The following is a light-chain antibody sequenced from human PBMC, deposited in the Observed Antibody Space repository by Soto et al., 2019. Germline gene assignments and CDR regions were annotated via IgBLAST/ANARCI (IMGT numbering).Light chain of an antibody. CDR1: QSVSKS. V-gene: IGKV3-11*01. J-gene: IGKJ3*01. Sequence: EIVLTQSPATLSLSPGERATLSCRASQSVSKSLAWYQQKPGQAPRLLIYTTSNRTTGIPARFSGSGSRTDFTLTISSLVPEDFAVYYCQQGNNWPIFTFGPGTKVDIK. CDR2: TTS. CDR3: QQGNNWPIFT.